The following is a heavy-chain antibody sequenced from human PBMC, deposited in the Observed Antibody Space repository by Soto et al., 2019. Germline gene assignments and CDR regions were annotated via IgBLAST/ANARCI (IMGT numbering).Heavy chain of an antibody. D-gene: IGHD3-9*01. V-gene: IGHV4-31*03. CDR1: GGSISCGGYY. CDR2: IYYSGST. CDR3: ARVRLGDWVNYYYYYMDV. Sequence: PSETLSLTCTVSGGSISCGGYYWSWIRQHPGKGLEWIGYIYYSGSTYYNPSLKSRVTISVDTSKNQFSLKLSSVTAADTAVYYCARVRLGDWVNYYYYYMDVWGKGTTVTVSS. J-gene: IGHJ6*03.